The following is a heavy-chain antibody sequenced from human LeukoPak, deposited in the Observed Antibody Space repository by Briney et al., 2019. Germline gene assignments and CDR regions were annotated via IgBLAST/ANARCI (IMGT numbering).Heavy chain of an antibody. J-gene: IGHJ4*02. CDR2: IDPNSGDT. CDR1: GYTFTAYY. CDR3: ARVGLELSVDY. V-gene: IGHV1-2*02. D-gene: IGHD1-7*01. Sequence: ASVKVSCKASGYTFTAYYIHWVRQAPGQGLEWMGWIDPNSGDTKYVEKFQGRVTMTRDTSISTAYMELSRLRSDDTAVYYCARVGLELSVDYWGQGTLVTVSS.